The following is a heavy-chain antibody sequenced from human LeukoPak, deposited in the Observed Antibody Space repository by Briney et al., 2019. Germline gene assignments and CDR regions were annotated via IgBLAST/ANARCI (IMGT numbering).Heavy chain of an antibody. CDR3: AKSITMIVVRIDAFDI. Sequence: GGSLRLSCAASGFTFSSYWMSWVRQAPGKGLEWVSAISGSGGSTYYADSVKGRFTISRDNSKNTLYLQMNSLRAEDTAVYYCAKSITMIVVRIDAFDIWGQGTMVTVSS. CDR2: ISGSGGST. CDR1: GFTFSSYW. J-gene: IGHJ3*02. V-gene: IGHV3-23*01. D-gene: IGHD3-22*01.